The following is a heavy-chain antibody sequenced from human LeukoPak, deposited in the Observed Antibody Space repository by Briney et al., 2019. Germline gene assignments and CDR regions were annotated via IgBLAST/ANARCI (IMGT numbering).Heavy chain of an antibody. CDR1: GDSVSSNSAA. J-gene: IGHJ5*02. D-gene: IGHD6-19*01. CDR3: ARQPYSSGWYGDANWFDP. V-gene: IGHV6-1*01. Sequence: SQTLSLTCAISGDSVSSNSAAWNWIRQSPSRGLDWLGRTYYRSKWYNDYAVSVKSRITINPDTSKNQFSLQLNSVTPADTAVYYCARQPYSSGWYGDANWFDPWGQGTLVTVSS. CDR2: TYYRSKWYN.